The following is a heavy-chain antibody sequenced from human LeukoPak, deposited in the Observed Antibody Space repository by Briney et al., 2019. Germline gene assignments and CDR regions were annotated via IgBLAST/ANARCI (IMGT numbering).Heavy chain of an antibody. CDR1: GFTFSNYN. CDR2: IDSSSSFI. D-gene: IGHD1-26*01. J-gene: IGHJ4*02. V-gene: IGHV3-21*04. CDR3: AREDRVGPHFDY. Sequence: PGGSLRLSCAASGFTFSNYNINWVRQAPGQGLEWVSSIDSSSSFIYYADSVKGRFTISSDNAKNSLYPQMNSLRAEDTALYYCAREDRVGPHFDYWGQGTLVTVSS.